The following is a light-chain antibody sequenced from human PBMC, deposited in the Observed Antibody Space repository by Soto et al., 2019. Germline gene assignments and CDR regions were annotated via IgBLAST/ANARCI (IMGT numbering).Light chain of an antibody. CDR3: QNYNDSPRT. J-gene: IGKJ1*01. Sequence: DLQMTQSPSSLSASLGDRVTITCRASQGVRNYLAWYQQKPGKAPKLLIYDASTWASGVPSRFSGSGSGTDFTLTISSLQPEDVAVYYCQNYNDSPRTFGQGTKVEI. CDR2: DAS. V-gene: IGKV1-27*01. CDR1: QGVRNY.